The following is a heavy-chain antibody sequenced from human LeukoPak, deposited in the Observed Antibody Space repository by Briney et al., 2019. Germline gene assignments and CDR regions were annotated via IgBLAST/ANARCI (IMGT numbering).Heavy chain of an antibody. Sequence: ASVKVSCKASGYTFTGYYMHWVRQAPGQGLEWMGWINPNSGGTNYAQKFQGRVTMTRDTSISTAYMELSRLRSDDTAVYYCARDWGMGPSSSWAWGQGTLVTVSS. CDR1: GYTFTGYY. J-gene: IGHJ5*02. CDR3: ARDWGMGPSSSWA. V-gene: IGHV1-2*02. CDR2: INPNSGGT. D-gene: IGHD6-13*01.